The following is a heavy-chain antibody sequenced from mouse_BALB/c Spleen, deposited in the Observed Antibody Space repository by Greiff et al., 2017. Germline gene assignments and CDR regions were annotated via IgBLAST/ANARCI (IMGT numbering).Heavy chain of an antibody. Sequence: EVQLQQSGPSLVKPSQTLSLTCSVTGDSITSGYWNWIRKFPGNKLEYMGYISYSGSTYYNPSLKSRISITRDTSKNQYYLQLNSVTTEDTATYYCARSPYDQEGYFDVWGAGTTVTVSS. CDR1: GDSITSGY. D-gene: IGHD2-3*01. V-gene: IGHV3-8*02. CDR3: ARSPYDQEGYFDV. J-gene: IGHJ1*01. CDR2: ISYSGST.